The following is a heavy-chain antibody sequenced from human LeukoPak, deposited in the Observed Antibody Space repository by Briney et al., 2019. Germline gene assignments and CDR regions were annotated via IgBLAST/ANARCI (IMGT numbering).Heavy chain of an antibody. J-gene: IGHJ4*02. CDR1: GFTFSSYA. V-gene: IGHV3-21*01. D-gene: IGHD5-12*01. Sequence: GGSLRLSCAASGFTFSSYAMSWVRQAPGKGLEWVSSISSSSSYIYYADSVKGRFTISRDNAKNSLYLQMNSLRAEDTAVYYCVRSRGTRNYFDYWGQGTLVTVSS. CDR2: ISSSSSYI. CDR3: VRSRGTRNYFDY.